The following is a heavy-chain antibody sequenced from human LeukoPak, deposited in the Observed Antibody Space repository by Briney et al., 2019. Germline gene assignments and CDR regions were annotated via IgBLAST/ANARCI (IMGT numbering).Heavy chain of an antibody. CDR1: GYTFTDYY. D-gene: IGHD3-22*01. J-gene: IGHJ4*02. CDR3: VRVESSGYHPFDS. Sequence: ASVTVSCKASGYTFTDYYIHWVRQAPGQGLEWMGWINPNSGGTNYAEKFQGRVTMTRDTSTSTVYMEVSSLRSEDTAVYYCVRVESSGYHPFDSWGQKTLVSASS. CDR2: INPNSGGT. V-gene: IGHV1-2*02.